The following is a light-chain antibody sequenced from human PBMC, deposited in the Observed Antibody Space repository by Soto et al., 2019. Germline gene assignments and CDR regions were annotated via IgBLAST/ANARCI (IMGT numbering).Light chain of an antibody. J-gene: IGKJ1*01. V-gene: IGKV1-12*02. CDR3: QQSYNTPST. CDR1: RDISNS. CDR2: GAS. Sequence: DIQMTQSPSSVSASVGDRLTITCRASRDISNSLAWYQQTPGKAPKLLLRGASSLHRGVPSRFSGGGAGTEFTLTISSLQPEDFATYFCQQSYNTPSTFGQGTKLEI.